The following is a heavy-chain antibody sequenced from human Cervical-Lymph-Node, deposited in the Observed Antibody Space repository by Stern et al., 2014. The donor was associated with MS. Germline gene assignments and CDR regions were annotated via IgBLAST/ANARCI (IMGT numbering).Heavy chain of an antibody. V-gene: IGHV1-2*06. CDR3: ARDSAYSSSSSDY. Sequence: QDQLVESGAEVKKPGASVKVSCKASGYTFTGYYLHWVRQAPGQGLEWMGRIIPDSGRANYAQNFQGRVTMTRDTSISTAYMELSSLTSDDTAVYYCARDSAYSSSSSDYWGQGSLVTVSS. D-gene: IGHD6-6*01. CDR2: IIPDSGRA. CDR1: GYTFTGYY. J-gene: IGHJ4*02.